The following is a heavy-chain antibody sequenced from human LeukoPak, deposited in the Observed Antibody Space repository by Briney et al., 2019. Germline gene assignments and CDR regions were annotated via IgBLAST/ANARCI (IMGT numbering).Heavy chain of an antibody. CDR3: ARQRASGSGWERFDY. J-gene: IGHJ4*02. CDR1: GYRFTSYW. D-gene: IGHD6-19*01. CDR2: IYPGDSDT. V-gene: IGHV5-51*01. Sequence: GESLKISCKGSGYRFTSYWIGGVRQMPGKGLEWMGIIYPGDSDTRYGPSFQGQVTISADKSISTAYLQWSSLKASDTAMYYCARQRASGSGWERFDYWGQGTLVTVSS.